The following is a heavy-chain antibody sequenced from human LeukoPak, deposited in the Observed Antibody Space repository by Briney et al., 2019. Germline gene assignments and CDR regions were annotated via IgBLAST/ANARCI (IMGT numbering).Heavy chain of an antibody. CDR2: INPNTGGT. V-gene: IGHV1-2*06. CDR1: GYTFTGYY. D-gene: IGHD6-13*01. CDR3: ARGPFGSSHYNCFDP. J-gene: IGHJ5*02. Sequence: ASVKVSCKASGYTFTGYYIHWVRQAPGQGLEWMGHINPNTGGTNYAQKFQGRVTMTRDTSINTAYMDLSRLTSDDTAIYYCARGPFGSSHYNCFDPWGQGTLVTVSS.